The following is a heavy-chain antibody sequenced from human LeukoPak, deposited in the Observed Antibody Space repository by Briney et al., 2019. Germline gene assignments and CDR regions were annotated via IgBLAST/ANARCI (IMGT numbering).Heavy chain of an antibody. J-gene: IGHJ5*02. V-gene: IGHV3-30-3*01. Sequence: GGSLRLSCAASGFTFSSYAVHWVRQAPGKGLEWVAVISYDGSNKYYADSVKGRFTISRDNSKNTLYLQMNSLRAEDTAVYYCARGGYYDSSAPSWFDPWGQGTLVTVSS. CDR2: ISYDGSNK. CDR1: GFTFSSYA. D-gene: IGHD3-22*01. CDR3: ARGGYYDSSAPSWFDP.